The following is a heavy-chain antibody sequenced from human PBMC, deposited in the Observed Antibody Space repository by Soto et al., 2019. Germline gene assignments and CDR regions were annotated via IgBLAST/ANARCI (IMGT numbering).Heavy chain of an antibody. Sequence: QLQLQESGSGLVKTSQTLSLTCAVSGDSIRVASYSWSWIRQSPGRGLEWVAYITHQGFTYFNPSLKSRLSMSVDTSKNQVSLTLTSVTAEDTAVYYCAKDRGTRRGAFDVWGRGAMVTVSS. CDR2: ITHQGFT. CDR1: GDSIRVASYS. V-gene: IGHV4-30-2*06. D-gene: IGHD1-1*01. CDR3: AKDRGTRRGAFDV. J-gene: IGHJ3*01.